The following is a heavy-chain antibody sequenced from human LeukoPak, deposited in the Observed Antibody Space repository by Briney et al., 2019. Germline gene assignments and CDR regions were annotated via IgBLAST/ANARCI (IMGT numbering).Heavy chain of an antibody. Sequence: GGSLRLSCAASGFTFSDYYMSWIRQAPGKGLEWVSYISGSGSIIYYADSVKGRFTISRDNAKNSLYLQMNSLRAEDTAVCYCARGLGGGNSVYFYYWGQGTLVTVSS. J-gene: IGHJ4*02. V-gene: IGHV3-11*01. D-gene: IGHD4-23*01. CDR2: ISGSGSII. CDR3: ARGLGGGNSVYFYY. CDR1: GFTFSDYY.